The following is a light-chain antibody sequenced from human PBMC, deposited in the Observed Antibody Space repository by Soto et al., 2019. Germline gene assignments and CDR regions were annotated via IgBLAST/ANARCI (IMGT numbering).Light chain of an antibody. CDR1: TGDIGFYNY. V-gene: IGLV2-8*01. J-gene: IGLJ1*01. CDR2: EVN. CDR3: SSYADDNIFV. Sequence: QSVLTQPASASGSPGQSVTISCTGTTGDIGFYNYVSWYQQYPGKAPKLIIFEVNKRPSGVPDRFSGSKSGNTASLTVSGLQADDEADYYCSSYADDNIFVFGTGTKVTVL.